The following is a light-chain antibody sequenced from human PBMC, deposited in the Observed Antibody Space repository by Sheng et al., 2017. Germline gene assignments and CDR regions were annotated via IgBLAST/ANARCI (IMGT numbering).Light chain of an antibody. Sequence: QSVLTQPPSVSEAPRQRVTISCSGSSFNIGNNAVNWYQQLPGKAPKVLIYNDDLLPSGVSDRFSGSKSGTSALLAISGLQSEDEADYYCATWDDSLNVWVFGGGTKLTVL. V-gene: IGLV1-36*01. CDR1: SFNIGNNA. CDR3: ATWDDSLNVWV. CDR2: NDD. J-gene: IGLJ3*02.